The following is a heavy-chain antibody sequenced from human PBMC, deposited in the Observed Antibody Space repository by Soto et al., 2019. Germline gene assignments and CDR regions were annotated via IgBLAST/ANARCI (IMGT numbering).Heavy chain of an antibody. V-gene: IGHV4-39*01. CDR2: IYYSGST. CDR1: GGSISSSSYY. D-gene: IGHD3-16*02. J-gene: IGHJ4*02. CDR3: ARLVVDDYIWGSYRYFGY. Sequence: SETLSLTCTVSGGSISSSSYYWGWIRQPPGKGLEWIGSIYYSGSTYYNPSLKSRVTISVDTSKNQFSLKLSSVTAADTAVYYCARLVVDDYIWGSYRYFGYWGQGTLVTVSS.